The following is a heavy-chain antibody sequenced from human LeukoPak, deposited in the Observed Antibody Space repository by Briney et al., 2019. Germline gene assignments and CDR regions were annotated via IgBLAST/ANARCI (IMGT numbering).Heavy chain of an antibody. Sequence: GGSLRLSCAASGFTFSGSAMHWVRQASGKGLEWVGRIRSKANSYATAYAASVKGRFTISRDDSKNTAYLQMNSLKTEDTAVYYCTRVDTAMSNPYYFDYWGQGTLVTVSS. V-gene: IGHV3-73*01. CDR2: IRSKANSYAT. CDR3: TRVDTAMSNPYYFDY. J-gene: IGHJ4*02. D-gene: IGHD5-18*01. CDR1: GFTFSGSA.